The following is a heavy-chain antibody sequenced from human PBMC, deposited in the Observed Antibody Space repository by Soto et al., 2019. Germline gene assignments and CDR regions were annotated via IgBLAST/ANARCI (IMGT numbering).Heavy chain of an antibody. D-gene: IGHD3-9*01. J-gene: IGHJ4*02. CDR2: TSYDGSNK. CDR1: GFTFSSYA. Sequence: PGVALRLSCVASGFTFSSYALHWVRQAPGKGLEWVAVTSYDGSNKYYADSVEGRFTISRDNSKNTLYLQTSSLTTEDTAMYYCARDWETSATGLIDSWGQGTLVTGSS. V-gene: IGHV3-30-3*01. CDR3: ARDWETSATGLIDS.